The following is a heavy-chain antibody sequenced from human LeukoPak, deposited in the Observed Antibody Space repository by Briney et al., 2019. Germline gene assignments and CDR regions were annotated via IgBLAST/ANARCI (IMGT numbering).Heavy chain of an antibody. CDR3: ARAYYDSSGYFGWGTDYYYYYMDV. D-gene: IGHD3-22*01. CDR1: GYTFTANY. CDR2: IHPKSGGA. J-gene: IGHJ6*03. Sequence: ASVKVSCKASGYTFTANYIHWVRQAPGQGLEWVGRIHPKSGGANYAQKFRDRVTLTRDTSINTAYMELSGLRSDDAAVYCCARAYYDSSGYFGWGTDYYYYYMDVWGEGTTVTISS. V-gene: IGHV1-2*06.